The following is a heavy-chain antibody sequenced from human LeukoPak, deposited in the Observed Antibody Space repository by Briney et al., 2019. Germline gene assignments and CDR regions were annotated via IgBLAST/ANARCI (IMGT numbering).Heavy chain of an antibody. Sequence: GGSLRLSSAASGFIVSSNYMSWVRQAPGKGLEWVSVIYSGGSTYYADSVKGRFTISRDNSKNTLYLQMNSLRAEDTAVYYCAREDGFGDFDYWGQGTPVTVSS. J-gene: IGHJ4*02. V-gene: IGHV3-53*01. CDR2: IYSGGST. CDR3: AREDGFGDFDY. CDR1: GFIVSSNY. D-gene: IGHD3-10*01.